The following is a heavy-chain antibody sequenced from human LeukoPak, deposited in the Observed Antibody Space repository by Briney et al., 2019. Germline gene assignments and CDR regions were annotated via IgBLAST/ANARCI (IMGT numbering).Heavy chain of an antibody. CDR2: ISGNGGSA. CDR3: ATDRGWRTSGYYLYYFEY. Sequence: GGSLRLSCAASGFTFSNYAMSWVRQAPGKGLEWVSTISGNGGSAYYADSVKGRFTISRDNSKNTLYLQMNSLRAEDTAVYYCATDRGWRTSGYYLYYFEYWGQGTLVTYSS. J-gene: IGHJ4*02. D-gene: IGHD3-3*01. V-gene: IGHV3-23*01. CDR1: GFTFSNYA.